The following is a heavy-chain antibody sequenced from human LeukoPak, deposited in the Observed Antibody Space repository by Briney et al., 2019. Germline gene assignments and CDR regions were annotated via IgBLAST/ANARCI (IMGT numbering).Heavy chain of an antibody. Sequence: GGSLRLSCAASGFTSSSYEMNWARQAPGKGLEWVSYISSSGSTIYYADSVKGRFTISRDNAKNSLYLQMNSLRAEDTAVCYCARDLYGMDVWGQGTTVTVSS. CDR2: ISSSGSTI. V-gene: IGHV3-48*03. CDR1: GFTSSSYE. J-gene: IGHJ6*02. CDR3: ARDLYGMDV.